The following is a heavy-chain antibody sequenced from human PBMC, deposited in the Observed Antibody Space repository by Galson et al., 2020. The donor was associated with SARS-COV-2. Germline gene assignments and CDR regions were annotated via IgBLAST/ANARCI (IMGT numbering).Heavy chain of an antibody. J-gene: IGHJ5*02. CDR2: TYYRSKWSH. V-gene: IGHV6-1*01. CDR1: GDSVSDNSAT. D-gene: IGHD6-19*01. CDR3: VRSGYFKEWVDP. Sequence: SQTLSLTCVIPGDSVSDNSATCNLIRQYPSRGLEWLGRTYYRSKWSHNSVVSVKSRITVNPDTSKNQLSLLLNSVTPDDTAVYYCVRSGYFKEWVDPWGQGTLVTVSS.